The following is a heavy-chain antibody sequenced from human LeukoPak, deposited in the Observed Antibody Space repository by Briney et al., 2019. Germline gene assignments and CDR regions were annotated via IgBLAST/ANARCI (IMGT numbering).Heavy chain of an antibody. V-gene: IGHV3-23*01. CDR3: AKDGGLWVSAHWGDS. J-gene: IGHJ4*02. Sequence: PGGSLRLSCAASGFNFNSYTMNWVRQAPGKGLQWVANILASGSPTYYADSVKGRFIISRDNSKNTVYLQMNSLRVEDTAIYYCAKDGGLWVSAHWGDSWGRGTLVTVSS. CDR2: ILASGSPT. D-gene: IGHD7-27*01. CDR1: GFNFNSYT.